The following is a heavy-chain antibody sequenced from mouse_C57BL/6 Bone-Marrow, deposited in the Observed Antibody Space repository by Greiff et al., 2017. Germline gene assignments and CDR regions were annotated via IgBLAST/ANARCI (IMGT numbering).Heavy chain of an antibody. D-gene: IGHD1-1*01. CDR3: AIYYYGSSYV. CDR1: GYTFTSYW. V-gene: IGHV1-55*01. Sequence: QVQLQQPGAELVKPGASVKMSCKASGYTFTSYWITWVKPRPGQGLEWIGDIYPGSGSTNYNEKFKSKATLTVDTSSSTAYMQLSSLTSEDSAVYYCAIYYYGSSYVWGTGTTVTVSS. CDR2: IYPGSGST. J-gene: IGHJ1*03.